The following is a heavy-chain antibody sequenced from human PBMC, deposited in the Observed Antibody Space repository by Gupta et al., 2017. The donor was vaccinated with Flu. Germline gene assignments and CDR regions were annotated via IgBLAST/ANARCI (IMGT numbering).Heavy chain of an antibody. CDR1: GFMLTNYG. J-gene: IGHJ4*02. V-gene: IGHV3-30*18. Sequence: QVQLVEHGGGVVQPGRSLRLSCEASGFMLTNYGMHWVRQAPGKGLEWVALISYDGSKKYYADSVKGRFTISRDTSKNTLYLQMNTLKVEDTVLYYCVKEGAYSSWGQGTLVTVSS. D-gene: IGHD4-4*01. CDR3: VKEGAYSS. CDR2: ISYDGSKK.